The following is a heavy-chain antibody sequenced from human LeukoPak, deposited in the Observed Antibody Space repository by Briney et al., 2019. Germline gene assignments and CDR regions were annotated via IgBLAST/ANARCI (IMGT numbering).Heavy chain of an antibody. D-gene: IGHD2-15*01. J-gene: IGHJ4*02. CDR2: INHSGGT. CDR1: GGSFSGYY. CDR3: AGGSVVVVAATVFDY. V-gene: IGHV4-34*01. Sequence: SETLSLTCAVYGGSFSGYYWSWIRQPPGKGLEWIGEINHSGGTNYNPSLKSRVTMSVDTSKNQFSLKLSSVTAADTAVYYCAGGSVVVVAATVFDYWGQGTLVTVSS.